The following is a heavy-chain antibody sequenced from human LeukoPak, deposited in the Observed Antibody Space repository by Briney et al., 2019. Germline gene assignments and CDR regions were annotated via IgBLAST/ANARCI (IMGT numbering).Heavy chain of an antibody. CDR1: GFTFSSYG. Sequence: PGGSLRLSCAASGFTFSSYGMHWVRQAPGKGLEWVAVIWYDGSNKYYADSVKGRFTISRDNSKNTLYLQMNSLRAEDTAVYYCAKDPSTVVTAIHHLGYWGQGTLVTVSS. CDR3: AKDPSTVVTAIHHLGY. V-gene: IGHV3-33*06. J-gene: IGHJ4*02. CDR2: IWYDGSNK. D-gene: IGHD2-21*02.